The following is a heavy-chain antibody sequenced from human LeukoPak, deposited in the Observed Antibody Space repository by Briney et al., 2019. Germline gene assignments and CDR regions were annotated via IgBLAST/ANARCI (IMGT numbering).Heavy chain of an antibody. V-gene: IGHV1-69*13. CDR2: IIPIFGTA. D-gene: IGHD6-19*01. CDR3: ATPYSSGWLFGFDY. CDR1: GGTFSSYA. J-gene: IGHJ4*02. Sequence: SVKVSCKASGGTFSSYAISWVRQAPGQGLEWMGGIIPIFGTANYAQKFQGRVTITADESTSTAYMELSSLRSEDTAVYYCATPYSSGWLFGFDYWGQGTLVTVSS.